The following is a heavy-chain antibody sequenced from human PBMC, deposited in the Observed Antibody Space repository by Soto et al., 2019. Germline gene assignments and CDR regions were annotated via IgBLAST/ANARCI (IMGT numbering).Heavy chain of an antibody. CDR1: GVAFSFYS. Sequence: EVVLLESGGGLVQPGGSLRLSCEVSGVAFSFYSMSWVRQAPGKGLEWVASISGNGGTTYYAASGKGRFTFSRDNSKNSLYLQMNSLRAEDTALYYCAKFDFGVLGDDWGQGTLVSVSS. D-gene: IGHD3-3*01. J-gene: IGHJ4*02. CDR2: ISGNGGTT. V-gene: IGHV3-23*01. CDR3: AKFDFGVLGDD.